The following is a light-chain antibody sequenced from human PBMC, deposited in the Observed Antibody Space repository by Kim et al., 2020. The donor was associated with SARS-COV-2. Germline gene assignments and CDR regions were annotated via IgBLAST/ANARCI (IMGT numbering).Light chain of an antibody. J-gene: IGLJ2*01. CDR1: SSNIGAGYD. CDR2: GNS. Sequence: VTSACTGSSSNIGAGYDVHWYQQLPGTAPKPRIYGNSNRPSGVPDRFSGSKSGTSASLAITGLQAEDEADFYCQSYDSSLSGSVVFGGGTQLTVL. V-gene: IGLV1-40*01. CDR3: QSYDSSLSGSVV.